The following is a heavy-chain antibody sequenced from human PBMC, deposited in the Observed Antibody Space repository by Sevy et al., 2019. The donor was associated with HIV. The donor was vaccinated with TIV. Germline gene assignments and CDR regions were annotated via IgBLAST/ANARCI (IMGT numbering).Heavy chain of an antibody. CDR1: GFAFRTYA. CDR3: ARGPEWELTSFLSH. D-gene: IGHD3-9*01. Sequence: GGSLRLSCAASGFAFRTYAFHWVRQAPGRGLEWVGFISSNGDNAFYANSGRGRFTISRDNSMNTLYLELNNLTPDDTAVYYCARGPEWELTSFLSHWGQGTLVTVSS. CDR2: ISSNGDNA. V-gene: IGHV3-30-3*01. J-gene: IGHJ4*02.